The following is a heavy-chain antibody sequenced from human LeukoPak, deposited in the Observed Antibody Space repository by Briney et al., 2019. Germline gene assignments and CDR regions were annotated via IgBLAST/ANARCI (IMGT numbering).Heavy chain of an antibody. J-gene: IGHJ6*02. D-gene: IGHD6-13*01. CDR3: ARSSSWYLSYYYYGMDV. Sequence: GGSLRLSCAASGFTFSEYGMHWVRQATGKGLEWVSAIGTAGDTYYPGSVKGRFTISRENAKNSLYLQMNSLRAGDTAVYYCARSSSWYLSYYYYGMDVWGQGTTVTVSS. V-gene: IGHV3-13*04. CDR1: GFTFSEYG. CDR2: IGTAGDT.